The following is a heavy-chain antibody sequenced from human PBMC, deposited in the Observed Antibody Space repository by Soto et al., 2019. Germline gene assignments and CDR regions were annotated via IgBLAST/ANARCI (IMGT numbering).Heavy chain of an antibody. D-gene: IGHD3-22*01. J-gene: IGHJ4*02. CDR2: INPGSGNT. V-gene: IGHV1-46*03. CDR3: ARGVGYSDSSGYPFDY. Sequence: ASVKVSCKASGHSFTVSHMHWVRQAPGQGLEWMGRINPGSGNTNYPQKFQGRVTMTRDTSTTTVYMELSTLRSEDTAMYYCARGVGYSDSSGYPFDYWGQGTLVTVSS. CDR1: GHSFTVSH.